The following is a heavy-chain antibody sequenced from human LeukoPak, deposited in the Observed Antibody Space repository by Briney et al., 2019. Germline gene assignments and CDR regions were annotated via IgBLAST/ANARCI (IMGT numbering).Heavy chain of an antibody. CDR1: GFTFSNYG. V-gene: IGHV3-30*02. CDR2: IRYDGSRR. D-gene: IGHD2-21*02. J-gene: IGHJ4*02. CDR3: AKDRGHCGGDCYSDY. Sequence: GGSLRLSCAASGFTFSNYGMHWVRQAPGKGLEWVAFIRYDGSRRHYADSVKGRFTISRDNSKNTLYLQMSSLRVDDTAVYYCAKDRGHCGGDCYSDYWGQGTLVTVSS.